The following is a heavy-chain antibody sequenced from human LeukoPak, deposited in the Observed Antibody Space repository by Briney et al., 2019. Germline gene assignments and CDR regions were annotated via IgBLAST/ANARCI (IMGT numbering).Heavy chain of an antibody. CDR3: ARPYCSSSSCTGYYYGMDV. V-gene: IGHV3-48*02. CDR2: ISYSTNTI. Sequence: GGSLRLSCAASGFTFSSYSMNWVRQAPGKGLEWVSYISYSTNTIYYADSVKGRFTISRDDAKKSLYLQMNSLRDEDTAVYYCARPYCSSSSCTGYYYGMDVWGQGTTVTVSS. D-gene: IGHD2-2*01. J-gene: IGHJ6*02. CDR1: GFTFSSYS.